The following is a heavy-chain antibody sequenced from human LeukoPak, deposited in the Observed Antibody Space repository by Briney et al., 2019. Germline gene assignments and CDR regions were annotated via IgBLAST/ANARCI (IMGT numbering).Heavy chain of an antibody. CDR3: ARPWNYYYYYVMDV. D-gene: IGHD1-1*01. J-gene: IGHJ6*02. V-gene: IGHV3-48*02. CDR1: GFTFSSYS. CDR2: ISSSSSTI. Sequence: GALRLSCAASGFTFSSYSMNWVRQAPGKGLEWVSYISSSSSTIYYADSVKGRFTISRDNAKNSLYLQMNSLRDEDTAVYYCARPWNYYYYYVMDVWGQGTTVTVSS.